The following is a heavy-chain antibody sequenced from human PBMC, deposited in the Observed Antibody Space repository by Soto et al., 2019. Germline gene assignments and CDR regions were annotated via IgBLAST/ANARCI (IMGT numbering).Heavy chain of an antibody. CDR3: ARDKITGLFDY. D-gene: IGHD2-8*02. J-gene: IGHJ4*02. Sequence: SETLSLTCTVSGGSVSSGSYYWSWIRQPPGKGLEWIGYMYHSGSTYYNPSLKSRVTISIDGSKNQFSLKLSSVTAADTAVYYCARDKITGLFDYWGQGTLVTVSS. CDR2: MYHSGST. V-gene: IGHV4-30-2*01. CDR1: GGSVSSGSYY.